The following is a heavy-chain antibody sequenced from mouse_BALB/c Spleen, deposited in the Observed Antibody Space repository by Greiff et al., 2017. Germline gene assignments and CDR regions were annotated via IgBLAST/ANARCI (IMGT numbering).Heavy chain of an antibody. Sequence: EVQVVESGGGLVQPGGSLKLSCAASGFTFSSYTMSWVRQTPEKRLEWVAYISNGGGSTYYPDTVKGRFTISRDNAKNTLYLQMSSLKSEDTAMYYCARQNYYGSSPMDYWGQGTSVTVSS. CDR1: GFTFSSYT. D-gene: IGHD1-1*01. V-gene: IGHV5-12-2*01. CDR2: ISNGGGST. CDR3: ARQNYYGSSPMDY. J-gene: IGHJ4*01.